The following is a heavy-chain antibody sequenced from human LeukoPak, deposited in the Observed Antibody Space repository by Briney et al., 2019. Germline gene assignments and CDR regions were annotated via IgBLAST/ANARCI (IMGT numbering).Heavy chain of an antibody. V-gene: IGHV1-18*01. CDR3: ARTLGGNYVEMATGVDL. CDR1: GYAFNVHG. D-gene: IGHD5-24*01. CDR2: ISAYKGNT. J-gene: IGHJ2*01. Sequence: ASVKVSCKASGYAFNVHGITWVRQAPGQGLEWMGWISAYKGNTNYAAKFQGRVTMTTDTSTSTGYMGLTSLRSDDTAVYYCARTLGGNYVEMATGVDLWGRGTLVIVPS.